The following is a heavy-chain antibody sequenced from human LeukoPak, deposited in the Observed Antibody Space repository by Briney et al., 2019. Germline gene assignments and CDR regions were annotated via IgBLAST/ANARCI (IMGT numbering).Heavy chain of an antibody. D-gene: IGHD1-26*01. CDR3: ARFIVGATLGWFDP. J-gene: IGHJ5*02. CDR2: IYHSGST. V-gene: IGHV4-30-2*01. CDR1: GGSISSGGYY. Sequence: PSETLPLTCTVSGGSISSGGYYWSWIRQPPGKGLEWIGYIYHSGSTYYNPSLKSRVTISVDRSKNQFSLKLSSVTAADTAVYYCARFIVGATLGWFDPWGQGTLVTVSS.